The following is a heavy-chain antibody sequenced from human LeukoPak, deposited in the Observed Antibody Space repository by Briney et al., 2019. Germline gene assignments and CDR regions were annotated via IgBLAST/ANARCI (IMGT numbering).Heavy chain of an antibody. V-gene: IGHV3-49*04. CDR2: IRSEAYGGTA. D-gene: IGHD1-26*01. Sequence: PGGSLRLSCTVSGFIFVDYGMSWVRQAPGKGLEFLGFIRSEAYGGTAEYAASVKGGFTISRDDSQSIVYLQMNSLKIEDTAVYYCTREGGWDNYWGQGILVTVSS. CDR3: TREGGWDNY. J-gene: IGHJ4*02. CDR1: GFIFVDYG.